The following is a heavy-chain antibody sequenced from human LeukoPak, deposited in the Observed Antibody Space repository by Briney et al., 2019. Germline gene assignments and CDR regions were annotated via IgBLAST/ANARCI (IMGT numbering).Heavy chain of an antibody. Sequence: PGGSLRLSCAASGFTSGFTFDDYGMNWVRQVPGEGLEWVSGISRDGGRTGYADSVQGRFTISRDNSRNSLHLQMNSLRVEDTAFYYCVKDSNYDFWSGYYKGFDNWGQGTLVTVSS. J-gene: IGHJ4*02. V-gene: IGHV3-20*04. CDR3: VKDSNYDFWSGYYKGFDN. CDR2: ISRDGGRT. CDR1: GFTFDDYG. D-gene: IGHD3-3*01.